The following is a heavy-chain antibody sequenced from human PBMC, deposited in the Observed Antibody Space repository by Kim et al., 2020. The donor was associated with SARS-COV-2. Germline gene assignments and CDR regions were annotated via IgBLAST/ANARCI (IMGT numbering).Heavy chain of an antibody. CDR1: GGSINNFY. CDR3: ARSASGSYYMNWVDP. J-gene: IGHJ5*02. D-gene: IGHD3-10*01. CDR2: VYNSGST. Sequence: SETLSLTCTVSGGSINNFYWSWIRQPPGKGLEWIGYVYNSGSTNYNPSLKSRVTISVDTYKNQFSLKLNSVTAADTAVYYCARSASGSYYMNWVDPWGQGTLVTVSA. V-gene: IGHV4-59*01.